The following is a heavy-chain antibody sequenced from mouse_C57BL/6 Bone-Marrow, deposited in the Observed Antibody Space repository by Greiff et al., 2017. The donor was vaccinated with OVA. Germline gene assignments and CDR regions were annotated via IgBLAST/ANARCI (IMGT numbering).Heavy chain of an antibody. J-gene: IGHJ1*03. D-gene: IGHD3-3*01. CDR3: ARGGWDWYFDV. V-gene: IGHV5-16*01. Sequence: EVHLVESEGGLVQPGSSMKLSCTASGFTFSDYYMAWVRQVPEKGLEWVANINYDGSSTYYLGSLKSRFIISRDNAKNILYLQMSSLKSEDTATYYCARGGWDWYFDVWGTGTTVTVSS. CDR1: GFTFSDYY. CDR2: INYDGSST.